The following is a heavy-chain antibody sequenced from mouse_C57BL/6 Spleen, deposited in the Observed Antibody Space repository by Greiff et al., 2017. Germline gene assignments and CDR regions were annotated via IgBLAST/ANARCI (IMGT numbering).Heavy chain of an antibody. J-gene: IGHJ3*01. V-gene: IGHV1-69*01. CDR1: GYTFTSYW. CDR3: ASGCYDGTWVAY. D-gene: IGHD2-3*01. Sequence: QVQLQQPGAELVMPGASVRLSCKASGYTFTSYWMGWVKQRHGQGLEWIGETDSSDSYTNYNQLVKGKSTLTVDKSSSTAYMQLSSLTSEDSAVYYCASGCYDGTWVAYWGQGTLVTVSA. CDR2: TDSSDSYT.